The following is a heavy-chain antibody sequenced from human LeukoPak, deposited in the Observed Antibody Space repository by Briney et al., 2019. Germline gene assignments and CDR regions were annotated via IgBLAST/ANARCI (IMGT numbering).Heavy chain of an antibody. D-gene: IGHD6-25*01. J-gene: IGHJ2*01. CDR3: ATVGRSSGLDWVFDL. Sequence: SETLFLTCDVSGDSITTAGSSWGWIRQPPGKGLEWIGNIYHGVSTYYNPSLKSQVIISVDESKTQFSLELTSITAGDTAVYYCATVGRSSGLDWVFDLWGRGILVTVSS. V-gene: IGHV4-30-2*01. CDR2: IYHGVST. CDR1: GDSITTAGSS.